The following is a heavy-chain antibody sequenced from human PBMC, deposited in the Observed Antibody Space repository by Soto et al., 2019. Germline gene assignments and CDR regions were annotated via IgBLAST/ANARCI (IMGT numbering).Heavy chain of an antibody. D-gene: IGHD6-19*01. CDR3: ARKEQWLVNYYGMDV. CDR2: IYHSGST. V-gene: IGHV4-4*02. J-gene: IGHJ6*02. Sequence: SETLSLTCAVSGGSISSSNWWSWVRQPPGKGLEWIGEIYHSGSTNYNPSLKSRVTISVDKSKNQFSLKLSSVTAADTAVYYCARKEQWLVNYYGMDVWGQGTTVTVSS. CDR1: GGSISSSNW.